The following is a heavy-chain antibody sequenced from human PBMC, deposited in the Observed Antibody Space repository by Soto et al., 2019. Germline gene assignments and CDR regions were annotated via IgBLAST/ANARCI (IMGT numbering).Heavy chain of an antibody. CDR1: GYTFTSYY. Sequence: ASVKVSCKASGYTFTSYYMHWVRQAPGQGLEWMGIINPSGGSTSYAQKFQGRVTMTRDTSTSTVYMELSSLRSEDTAVYYCARDFGGITIFGVVIIHNWFDPWGQGTLVTVSS. D-gene: IGHD3-3*01. CDR2: INPSGGST. CDR3: ARDFGGITIFGVVIIHNWFDP. J-gene: IGHJ5*02. V-gene: IGHV1-46*01.